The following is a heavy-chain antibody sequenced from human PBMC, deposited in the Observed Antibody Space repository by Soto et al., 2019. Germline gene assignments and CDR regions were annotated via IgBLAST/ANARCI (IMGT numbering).Heavy chain of an antibody. Sequence: PGGSLRLSCAASGFTSSSYWMSWVRQAPGTGLEWVANIKQDGSQKWYVDSVKGRFTISRDNAKNSLYLQMSSLRAEDTAIYYCARGDYHDTGGPFSDAFEFWGLGTMVTVSS. J-gene: IGHJ3*01. CDR1: GFTSSSYW. CDR3: ARGDYHDTGGPFSDAFEF. CDR2: IKQDGSQK. D-gene: IGHD3-22*01. V-gene: IGHV3-7*04.